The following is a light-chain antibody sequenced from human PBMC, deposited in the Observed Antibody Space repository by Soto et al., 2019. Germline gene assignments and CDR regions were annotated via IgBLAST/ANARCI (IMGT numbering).Light chain of an antibody. CDR1: QNIDKS. V-gene: IGKV1-39*01. CDR2: SAS. J-gene: IGKJ3*01. CDR3: QQSHTSPFA. Sequence: DIQMTQSPSSLSATVGDRVTLTCRASQNIDKSLNWYQQKPGKAPKVLIYSASRLESGVPSRFSASGSGTDFDLTIANLQSDDFAMYFCQQSHTSPFAFGPGTRVDL.